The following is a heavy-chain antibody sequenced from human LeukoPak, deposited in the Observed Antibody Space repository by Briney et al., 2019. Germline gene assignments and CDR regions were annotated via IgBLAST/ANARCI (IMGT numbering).Heavy chain of an antibody. D-gene: IGHD3-16*01. CDR3: ARANIAGGRDY. CDR1: GFTFSSYS. J-gene: IGHJ4*02. Sequence: GGSLRLSCAASGFTFSSYSMNWVRQAPGKGLEWVSSISSSSYIYYADSVKGRFTISRDNAKNSLYLQMNSLRAEDTAVYYCARANIAGGRDYWGQGTLVTVSS. V-gene: IGHV3-21*01. CDR2: ISSSSYI.